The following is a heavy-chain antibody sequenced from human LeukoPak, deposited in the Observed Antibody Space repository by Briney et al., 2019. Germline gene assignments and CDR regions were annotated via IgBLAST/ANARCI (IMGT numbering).Heavy chain of an antibody. V-gene: IGHV3-73*01. CDR1: GFTFSGSA. CDR2: IRSRANNYAT. CDR3: TRQEQWLAPNGN. Sequence: GGSLRLSCAASGFTFSGSAMHWVRQASGKGLEWVGRIRSRANNYATAYAASVKGRFIISRDDSKNTAYLQMNSLKTEDTAVYYCTRQEQWLAPNGNWGQGTLVTVSS. D-gene: IGHD6-19*01. J-gene: IGHJ4*02.